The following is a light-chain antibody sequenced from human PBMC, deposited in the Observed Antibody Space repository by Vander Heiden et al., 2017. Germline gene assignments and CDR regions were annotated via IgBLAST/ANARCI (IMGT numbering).Light chain of an antibody. J-gene: IGKJ1*01. V-gene: IGKV3-15*01. CDR2: GAS. Sequence: EIVMTQSPATLPVSPAERATLSCRASQSVSSNLAWYQQKPGQAPRLLIYGASTRATGIPARFSGSGSGTEFTLTISSLQSEDFAVYYCQQYNNWPPWTFGQGTKVEIK. CDR1: QSVSSN. CDR3: QQYNNWPPWT.